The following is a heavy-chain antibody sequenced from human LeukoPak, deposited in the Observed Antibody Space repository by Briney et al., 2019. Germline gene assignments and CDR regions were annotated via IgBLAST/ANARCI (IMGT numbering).Heavy chain of an antibody. CDR1: GGTFSGYY. V-gene: IGHV4-34*01. CDR2: INHSGST. Sequence: SETLSLTCAVYGGTFSGYYWSWIRQPPGKGLEWIGEINHSGSTNYNPSFKSRLTISVDTSSNHSPLKLSTVTAADTAVYYCSGVGVARSIYCCFHMYIWGKGATLTVS. D-gene: IGHD5/OR15-5a*01. J-gene: IGHJ6*03. CDR3: SGVGVARSIYCCFHMYI.